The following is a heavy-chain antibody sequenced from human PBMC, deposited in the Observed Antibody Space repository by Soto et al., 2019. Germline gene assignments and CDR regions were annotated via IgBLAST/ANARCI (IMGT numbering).Heavy chain of an antibody. V-gene: IGHV4-31*03. D-gene: IGHD2-15*01. CDR2: IYYSGST. CDR3: ARVKVGYCSGGSCYPFDY. Sequence: QVQLQESGPGLVKPSQTLSLTCTVSGGSISSGGYYWSWIRQHPGKGLEWIGYIYYSGSTYYNPSLKSRVTISVDTSKNQCSMKLSSVTAADTAVYYCARVKVGYCSGGSCYPFDYWGQGTLVTVSS. CDR1: GGSISSGGYY. J-gene: IGHJ4*02.